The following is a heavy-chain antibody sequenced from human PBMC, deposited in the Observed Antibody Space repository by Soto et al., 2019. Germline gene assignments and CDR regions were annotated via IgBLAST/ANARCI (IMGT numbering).Heavy chain of an antibody. Sequence: EVQLVESGGGLVQAGGSLRLFCAASGFTFSNYEMNWVRQIPGKGLVWVSYIGTRGRTIYYADSVQGRFTISRDNAKNSLYLQMNSLRAEDTAVYYCARDPAIYSGKFDYGLDVWGRGTTVTFSS. D-gene: IGHD1-26*01. CDR2: IGTRGRTI. CDR1: GFTFSNYE. V-gene: IGHV3-48*03. J-gene: IGHJ6*02. CDR3: ARDPAIYSGKFDYGLDV.